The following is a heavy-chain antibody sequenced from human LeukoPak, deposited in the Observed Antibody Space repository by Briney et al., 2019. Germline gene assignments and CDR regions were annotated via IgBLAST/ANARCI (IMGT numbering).Heavy chain of an antibody. D-gene: IGHD2-15*01. CDR2: ISYDGSDK. V-gene: IGHV3-30*18. CDR3: AKDRGGPTDS. CDR1: GFTFTSYA. Sequence: GRSLRLSCAASGFTFTSYAMHCVRQAPGKGLEWVALISYDGSDKYYADSVKGRFTISRDNSKNTLYLQMYSLRAEDTAIYYCAKDRGGPTDSWGQGTLVTVSS. J-gene: IGHJ4*02.